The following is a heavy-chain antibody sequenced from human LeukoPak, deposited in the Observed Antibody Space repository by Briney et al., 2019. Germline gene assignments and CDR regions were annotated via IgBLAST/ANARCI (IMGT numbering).Heavy chain of an antibody. CDR2: IYYSGST. D-gene: IGHD6-6*01. V-gene: IGHV4-59*08. J-gene: IGHJ4*02. CDR1: VGSLSSYY. CDR3: AGGYSTSSKGDFDY. Sequence: PSETLSLTRTVSVGSLSSYYWSWIRQPPGKGLEWIGYIYYSGSTNYNPSLKSRVTMSVDTSKNQFSLKLSSVTAADTAVYYCAGGYSTSSKGDFDYWGQGTLVTVSS.